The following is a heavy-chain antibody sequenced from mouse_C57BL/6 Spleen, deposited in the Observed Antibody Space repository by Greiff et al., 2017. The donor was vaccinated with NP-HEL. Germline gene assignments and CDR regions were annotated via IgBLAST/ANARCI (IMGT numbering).Heavy chain of an antibody. CDR1: GFNIKDYY. CDR2: IDPEDGET. D-gene: IGHD3-2*02. CDR3: ARTRDSSGSDY. V-gene: IGHV14-2*01. Sequence: EVQLQESGAELVKPGASVKLSCTASGFNIKDYYMHWVKQRTEQGLEWIGRIDPEDGETKYAPQFQGKGTIPADTSSKPAYLQLSSLTSEDTAVYYCARTRDSSGSDYWGQGTTLTVSS. J-gene: IGHJ2*01.